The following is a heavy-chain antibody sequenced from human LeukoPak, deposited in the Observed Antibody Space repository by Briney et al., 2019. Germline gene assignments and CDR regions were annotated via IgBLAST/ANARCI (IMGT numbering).Heavy chain of an antibody. CDR3: ARSPSSPCTNGVCARWDRSSWFDY. V-gene: IGHV1-18*01. CDR2: ISGYNGNT. D-gene: IGHD2-8*01. CDR1: GYTFTSYD. J-gene: IGHJ5*01. Sequence: ASVKVSCKASGYTFTSYDISWVRQAPGQGLEWMGWISGYNGNTQYAQKVQGRVTMTTEISTSTAYMELRSLRSDDTAMYYCARSPSSPCTNGVCARWDRSSWFDYWGQGTLVTVSS.